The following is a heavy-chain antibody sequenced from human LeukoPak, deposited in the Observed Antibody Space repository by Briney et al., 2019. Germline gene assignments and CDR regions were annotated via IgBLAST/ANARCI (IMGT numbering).Heavy chain of an antibody. D-gene: IGHD1-26*01. CDR3: ARALGSSSDF. CDR1: GFTFRNSW. J-gene: IGHJ4*02. CDR2: INDDGSTT. Sequence: GGSLRLSCAASGFTFRNSWMHWVRQAPGKGLVWVSRINDDGSTTNYADSVKGRFTISGDNAKNTLYLQMNSLRGEDTAVYYCARALGSSSDFWGQGTLVTVSS. V-gene: IGHV3-74*01.